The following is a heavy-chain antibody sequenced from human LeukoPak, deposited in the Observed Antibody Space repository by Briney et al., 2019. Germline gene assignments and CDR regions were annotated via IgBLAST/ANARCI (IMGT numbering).Heavy chain of an antibody. D-gene: IGHD2-2*01. J-gene: IGHJ6*02. Sequence: SETLSLTCAVYGGSFSGYYWSWIRQPPGKGLEWIGEINHSGSTNYNPSLKSRVTISVDTSKNQFSLKLSSVTAADTAVYYCARGSVVVVPAAIWYYYYGMDVWSQGTTVTVSS. CDR3: ARGSVVVVPAAIWYYYYGMDV. CDR2: INHSGST. CDR1: GGSFSGYY. V-gene: IGHV4-34*01.